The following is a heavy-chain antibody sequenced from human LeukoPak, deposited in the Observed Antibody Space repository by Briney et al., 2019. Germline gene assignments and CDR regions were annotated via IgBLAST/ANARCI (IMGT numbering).Heavy chain of an antibody. CDR3: AKAGVVVPAAYFDY. V-gene: IGHV3-30*18. CDR1: GFTFSSYG. J-gene: IGHJ4*02. D-gene: IGHD2-2*01. CDR2: ISYDGSNK. Sequence: GGSLRLSCAASGFTFSSYGMHWVRQAPGKGLEWVAVISYDGSNKYYADSVKGRFTISRDNSKNTLYLQMNSLRAEDTAVYYCAKAGVVVPAAYFDYWGQGTLVTVSS.